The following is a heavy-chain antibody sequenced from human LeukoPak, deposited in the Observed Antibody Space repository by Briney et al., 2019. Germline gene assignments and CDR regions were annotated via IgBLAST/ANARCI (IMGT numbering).Heavy chain of an antibody. V-gene: IGHV3-66*01. J-gene: IGHJ5*02. CDR3: ARSGYYYDSSGSSS. Sequence: PGGSLRLSCAASGFTVSNNYMSWVRQAPGKGLEWVSSISGVGSTSYADSVKGRFTISRDNSRTTLSLQMDSLRPEDTAVYYCARSGYYYDSSGSSSWGQGTLVTVSS. CDR2: ISGVGST. D-gene: IGHD3-22*01. CDR1: GFTVSNNY.